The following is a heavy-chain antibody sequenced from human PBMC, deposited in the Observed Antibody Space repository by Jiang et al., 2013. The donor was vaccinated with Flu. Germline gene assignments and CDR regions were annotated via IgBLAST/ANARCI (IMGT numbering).Heavy chain of an antibody. Sequence: GAEVKKPGASVKVSCKASGYTFTGYYMHWVRQAPGQGLEWMGWINPNSGGTNYAQKFQGWVTMTRDTSISTAYMELSRLRSDDTAVYYCARTEGGQWLVPDYWGQGTLVTVSS. CDR3: ARTEGGQWLVPDY. CDR2: INPNSGGT. CDR1: GYTFTGYY. J-gene: IGHJ4*02. V-gene: IGHV1-2*04. D-gene: IGHD6-19*01.